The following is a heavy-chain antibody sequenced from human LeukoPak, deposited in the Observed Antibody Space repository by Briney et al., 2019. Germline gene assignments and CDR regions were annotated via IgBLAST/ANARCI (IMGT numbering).Heavy chain of an antibody. CDR2: IGGSGSGS. CDR1: GFTFSNYA. Sequence: PGGSLRLSCAASGFTFSNYAMSWVRQAPGRGLEWVSAIGGSGSGSYYADSVKGRFTISRDNSKNTLYLQTNGLRAEDTAVYYCVKDGIAAADTTYFDSWGQGTLVTVSS. D-gene: IGHD6-13*01. J-gene: IGHJ4*02. CDR3: VKDGIAAADTTYFDS. V-gene: IGHV3-23*01.